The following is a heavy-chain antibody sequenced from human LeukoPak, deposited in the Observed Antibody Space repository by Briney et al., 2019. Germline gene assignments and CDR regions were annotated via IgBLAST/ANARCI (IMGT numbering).Heavy chain of an antibody. CDR2: IYFSGST. D-gene: IGHD4-11*01. Sequence: SETLSLTCTVSGGSISTYYWNWIRQPPGKGLEWIGYIYFSGSTNYNPSLKSRVTISVDTSKNQFSLKLTSVTAADTAVYYCARDQYPRHYFDYWGQGALVTVSS. CDR3: ARDQYPRHYFDY. V-gene: IGHV4-59*01. CDR1: GGSISTYY. J-gene: IGHJ4*02.